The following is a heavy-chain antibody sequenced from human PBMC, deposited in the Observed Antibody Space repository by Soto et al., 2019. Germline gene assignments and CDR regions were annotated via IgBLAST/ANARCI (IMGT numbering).Heavy chain of an antibody. CDR2: IRRKGSGGSS. Sequence: GGPLRLSCTDSGFSFGDYARSRVLQAPGKGPAWLGVIRRKGSGGSSEYAASGKGRFTFATEDSKRFAYLQMNSLKIDYTGVYYCTRDQPITPWGQGTRVTVSS. CDR3: TRDQPITP. CDR1: GFSFGDYA. D-gene: IGHD3-10*01. V-gene: IGHV3-49*04. J-gene: IGHJ3*01.